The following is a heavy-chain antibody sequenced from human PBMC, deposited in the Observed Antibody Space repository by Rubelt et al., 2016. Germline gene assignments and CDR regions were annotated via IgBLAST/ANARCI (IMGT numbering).Heavy chain of an antibody. CDR2: INHSGST. V-gene: IGHV4-34*01. Sequence: QVQLQQWGAGLLKPSETLSLTCAVYGGSFSGYYWSWIRQPPGKGLEWIGEINHSGSTNYNPSLKSRVTISVDTSKNQCSLKLSSVTAADTAVYYCARKRVVPAAIIWFDPWGQGTLVTVSS. J-gene: IGHJ5*02. D-gene: IGHD2-2*02. CDR3: ARKRVVPAAIIWFDP. CDR1: GGSFSGYY.